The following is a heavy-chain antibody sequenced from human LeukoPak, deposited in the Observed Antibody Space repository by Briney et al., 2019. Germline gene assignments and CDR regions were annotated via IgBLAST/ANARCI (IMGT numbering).Heavy chain of an antibody. CDR1: GFTFSSYS. D-gene: IGHD6-13*01. J-gene: IGHJ4*02. V-gene: IGHV3-48*04. Sequence: PRGSPCPSRAASGFTFSSYSMDWVCQAPGKGLEWVYYISSSGSTIYYADSVKGRFTISRDNAKNSLYLQTNSLRAEDTAVYYCGKDRVIAATGRFSGLFDSWGQGDLVTVSS. CDR2: ISSSGSTI. CDR3: GKDRVIAATGRFSGLFDS.